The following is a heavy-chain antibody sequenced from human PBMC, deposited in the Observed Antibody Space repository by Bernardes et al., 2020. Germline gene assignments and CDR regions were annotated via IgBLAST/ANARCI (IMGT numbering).Heavy chain of an antibody. V-gene: IGHV3-73*01. D-gene: IGHD2-15*01. J-gene: IGHJ5*02. CDR1: GFTFSDSP. CDR2: IKSEAGGYAT. Sequence: GGSLRLSCAASGFTFSDSPMHWVRQAAGGGLDWVGRIKSEAGGYATAYGASVKGRFTISRDDSKSMAYLQMNDLKTEDTAVYWCTRQTWDVDCRPNFCRNWFDPWGPGVLVSVSS. CDR3: TRQTWDVDCRPNFCRNWFDP.